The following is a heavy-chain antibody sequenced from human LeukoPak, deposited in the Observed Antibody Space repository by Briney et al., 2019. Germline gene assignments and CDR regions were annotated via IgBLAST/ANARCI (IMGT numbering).Heavy chain of an antibody. D-gene: IGHD3-22*01. Sequence: GSLRLSCAASGFRFSSYWMSWVRQTPGKGLEWIGSIYYSGSTDYNPSLKSRITISVDTSKNQFSLNLSSVTAADTAVYYCARHYYDSSGYFLYYFDYWGQGTLVTVSS. J-gene: IGHJ4*02. CDR2: IYYSGST. CDR3: ARHYYDSSGYFLYYFDY. CDR1: GFRFSSYW. V-gene: IGHV4-39*01.